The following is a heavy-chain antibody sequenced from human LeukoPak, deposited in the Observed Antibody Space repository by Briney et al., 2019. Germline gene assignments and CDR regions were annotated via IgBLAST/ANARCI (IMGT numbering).Heavy chain of an antibody. CDR1: GDSIKSNSHY. Sequence: SETLSLICSVSGDSIKSNSHYWGWVRQPPGKGLEWIGSVFQSGSTSYNPSLKSRLTMSVYTSKNQFSLQLTSMTAPDTALYFCTRRRAYESPDFWGQGTLVTVSS. D-gene: IGHD5-12*01. J-gene: IGHJ4*02. CDR2: VFQSGST. CDR3: TRRRAYESPDF. V-gene: IGHV4-39*01.